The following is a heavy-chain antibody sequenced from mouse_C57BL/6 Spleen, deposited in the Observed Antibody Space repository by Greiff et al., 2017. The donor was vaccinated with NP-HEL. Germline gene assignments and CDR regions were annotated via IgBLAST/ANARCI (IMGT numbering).Heavy chain of an antibody. CDR1: GYTFTDYY. D-gene: IGHD1-1*01. V-gene: IGHV1-26*01. Sequence: VQLQQSGPELVKPGASVKISCKASGYTFTDYYMNWVKQSHGKSLEWIGDINPNNGGTSYNQKFQGKATMTADTSSNTAYLQLSSLTSEDTAVYYCTTGGSSFWFAYWGQGTLVTVSA. CDR2: INPNNGGT. J-gene: IGHJ3*01. CDR3: TTGGSSFWFAY.